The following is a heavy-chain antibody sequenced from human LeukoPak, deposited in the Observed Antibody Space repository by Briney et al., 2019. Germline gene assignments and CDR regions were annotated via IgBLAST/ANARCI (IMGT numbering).Heavy chain of an antibody. J-gene: IGHJ4*02. CDR1: GFTFSSYA. Sequence: GGSLRLSCAASGFTFSSYAMSWVRQAPGKGLEGVSAISGSGGSTYYADSVKGRFTISRDNSKNTLYLQMNSLRAEDTAVYYCAKDRAAAGTYFDYWGQGTLVTVSS. CDR2: ISGSGGST. V-gene: IGHV3-23*01. CDR3: AKDRAAAGTYFDY. D-gene: IGHD6-13*01.